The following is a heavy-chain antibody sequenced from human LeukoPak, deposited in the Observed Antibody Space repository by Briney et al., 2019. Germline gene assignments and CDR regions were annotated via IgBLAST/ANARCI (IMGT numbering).Heavy chain of an antibody. J-gene: IGHJ4*02. Sequence: SETLSLTCTVSGGSVSSNIYYWNWIRQPPGKGLEWIGYIYYSGSTNYNPSLKSRVTISVDTSKNQFSLKLTSLTAADTAVYYCAREDSSGYLGCWGQGTLVTVSS. CDR2: IYYSGST. CDR1: GGSVSSNIYY. CDR3: AREDSSGYLGC. D-gene: IGHD3-22*01. V-gene: IGHV4-61*01.